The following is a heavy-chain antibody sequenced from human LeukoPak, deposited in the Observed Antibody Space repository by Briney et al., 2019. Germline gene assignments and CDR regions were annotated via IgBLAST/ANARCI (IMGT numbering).Heavy chain of an antibody. J-gene: IGHJ4*02. CDR3: ARDLSRWLVQGY. CDR2: ISAYNGNT. D-gene: IGHD6-19*01. V-gene: IGHV1-18*01. Sequence: ASVTVSCKATGYTFTSYGISWVRQAPGQGLEWMGWISAYNGNTNYAQKLQGRVTMTTDTSTSTAYMELRSLRSDDTAVYYCARDLSRWLVQGYWGQGTLVTVSS. CDR1: GYTFTSYG.